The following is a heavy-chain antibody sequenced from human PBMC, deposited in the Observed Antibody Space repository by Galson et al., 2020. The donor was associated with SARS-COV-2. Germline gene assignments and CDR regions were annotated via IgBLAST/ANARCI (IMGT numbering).Heavy chain of an antibody. V-gene: IGHV4-34*01. Sequence: SQTLSLTCAVYGGSFSGYSWTWIRQAPGKGLEWIGEINIGGNTNYSPSLRSRVTISVDTSKNQFSLRLTSVTPADTAVYYCARGHRGVVPSPVLGLGPFYSYYYLDVWGKGTTVTVSS. CDR1: GGSFSGYS. CDR2: INIGGNT. CDR3: ARGHRGVVPSPVLGLGPFYSYYYLDV. J-gene: IGHJ6*03. D-gene: IGHD3-16*01.